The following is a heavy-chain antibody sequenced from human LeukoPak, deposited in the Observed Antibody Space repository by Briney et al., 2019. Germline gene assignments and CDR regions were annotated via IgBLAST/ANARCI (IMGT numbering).Heavy chain of an antibody. V-gene: IGHV3-30*18. J-gene: IGHJ4*02. CDR1: AFTFSHNG. Sequence: AGGSLSLSCTASAFTFSHNGIQWLRQSPGKELEWVAVISSDGSNQYYTDSVQGRFTISRDNSKSTVYLQMSSLRAEETAIYYCAKAGDMLRGLTDFWGQGTLVTVSS. CDR3: AKAGDMLRGLTDF. CDR2: ISSDGSNQ. D-gene: IGHD3-10*01.